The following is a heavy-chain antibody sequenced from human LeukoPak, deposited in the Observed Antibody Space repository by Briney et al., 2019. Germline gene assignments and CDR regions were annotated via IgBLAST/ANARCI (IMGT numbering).Heavy chain of an antibody. Sequence: GASVKVSCKASGYTFTSYYMHWVRQAPGQGLEWMGWINPNSGGTNNAQNFQGRVTMTRDTSISTAYMELSSLRSDDTAVYYYAREPSGSGNYYLLPLFAYWGQGTLVTVSS. CDR2: INPNSGGT. CDR1: GYTFTSYY. D-gene: IGHD3-10*01. V-gene: IGHV1-2*02. J-gene: IGHJ4*02. CDR3: AREPSGSGNYYLLPLFAY.